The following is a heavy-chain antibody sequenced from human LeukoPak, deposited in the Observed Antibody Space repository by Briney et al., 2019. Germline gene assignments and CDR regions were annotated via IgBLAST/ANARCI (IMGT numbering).Heavy chain of an antibody. J-gene: IGHJ5*02. V-gene: IGHV1-69*04. D-gene: IGHD6-13*01. Sequence: VASVKVSCKASGGTFNIYAISWVRQAPGQGLEWMGRIIPILGIANYAQKFQGRVTITADKSTSTAYMELSSLRSEDTAVYYCARGLGSSWYNWFDPWGQGTLVTVSS. CDR3: ARGLGSSWYNWFDP. CDR2: IIPILGIA. CDR1: GGTFNIYA.